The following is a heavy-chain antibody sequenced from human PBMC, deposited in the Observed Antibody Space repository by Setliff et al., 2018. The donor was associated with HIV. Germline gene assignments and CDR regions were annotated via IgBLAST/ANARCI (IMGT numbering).Heavy chain of an antibody. CDR3: ASGEDSGTYGEPYDS. V-gene: IGHV4-38-2*01. J-gene: IGHJ4*02. CDR2: INHSGST. Sequence: SETLSLTCAVSGYSISSGYYWGWIRQPPGKGLEWIGEINHSGSTNYNPSLKSRVTISVDTSKNQFSLKLHSVTAADTAVYYCASGEDSGTYGEPYDSWGQGALVTVSS. CDR1: GYSISSGYY. D-gene: IGHD1-26*01.